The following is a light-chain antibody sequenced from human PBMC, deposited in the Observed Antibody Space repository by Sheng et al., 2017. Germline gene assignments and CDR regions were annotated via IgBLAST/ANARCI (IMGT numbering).Light chain of an antibody. CDR2: SNN. CDR3: AAWDDSLNGGV. V-gene: IGLV1-36*01. Sequence: QSVLTQPPSVSEAPRQRVTISCSGSSSNIGNNAVNWYQQLPGTAPKLLIYSNNQRPSGVPDRFSGSKSGTSASLAISGLQSEDEADYYCAAWDDSLNGGVFGTGTKVTVL. CDR1: SSNIGNNA. J-gene: IGLJ1*01.